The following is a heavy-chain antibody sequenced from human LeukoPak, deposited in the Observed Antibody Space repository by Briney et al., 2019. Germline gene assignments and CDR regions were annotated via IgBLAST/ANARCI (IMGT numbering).Heavy chain of an antibody. V-gene: IGHV3-48*01. D-gene: IGHD1-26*01. CDR1: GFTFSSYS. J-gene: IGHJ6*03. Sequence: GGSLRLSCAASGFTFSSYSMNWVRQAPGKGLEWVSYISSSSSTIYYADSVKGRFTISRDNAKNSLYLQMNSLRAEDTAVYYCAREGELRVGSYYYYMDVWGKGTTVTISS. CDR2: ISSSSSTI. CDR3: AREGELRVGSYYYYMDV.